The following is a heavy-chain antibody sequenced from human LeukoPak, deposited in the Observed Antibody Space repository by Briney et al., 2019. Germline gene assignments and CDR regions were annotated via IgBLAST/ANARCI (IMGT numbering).Heavy chain of an antibody. CDR1: GFTFSSYG. CDR2: IWCDGSNK. Sequence: PGGSLRLSCAASGFTFSSYGMHWVRQAPGKGLEWVAVIWCDGSNKYYADSVKGRFTISRDSSKNTLYLQMNSLRAEDTAVYYCARSPNGWYYDYWGQGTLVTVSS. J-gene: IGHJ4*02. CDR3: ARSPNGWYYDY. D-gene: IGHD6-19*01. V-gene: IGHV3-33*01.